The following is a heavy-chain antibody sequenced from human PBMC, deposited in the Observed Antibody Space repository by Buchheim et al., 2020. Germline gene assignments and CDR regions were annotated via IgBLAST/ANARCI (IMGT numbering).Heavy chain of an antibody. Sequence: EVQLVESGGGLVQPGGSLRPSCTASGFTFSNYWMSWVRQAPGKGLEWVANIKQDGNDKYYVDSVKGRFTISRDNAKNSLYLQVNSLRVEDTAVYYCARVTQYDRFLEWLFPYYFDYWGQGAL. CDR2: IKQDGNDK. J-gene: IGHJ4*02. CDR1: GFTFSNYW. V-gene: IGHV3-7*01. D-gene: IGHD3-3*01. CDR3: ARVTQYDRFLEWLFPYYFDY.